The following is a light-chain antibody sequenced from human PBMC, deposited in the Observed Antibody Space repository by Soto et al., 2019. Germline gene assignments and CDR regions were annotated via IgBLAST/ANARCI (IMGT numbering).Light chain of an antibody. V-gene: IGLV2-14*01. CDR2: EVI. CDR3: GSYTSASTLV. Sequence: QSALTQPASVSGSPGQSITISCTGTSSDVGAYNYVSWYQQHPGKAPKLMSYEVINRPSGVSNRFSGSKSGNTASLTISGLQAEDEADYYCGSYTSASTLVFGTGTKLTVL. CDR1: SSDVGAYNY. J-gene: IGLJ1*01.